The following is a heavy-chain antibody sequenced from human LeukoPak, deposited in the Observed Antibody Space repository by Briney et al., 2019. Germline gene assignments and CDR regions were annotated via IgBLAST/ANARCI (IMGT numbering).Heavy chain of an antibody. J-gene: IGHJ4*02. CDR1: GGSISSSSYY. CDR2: IYYSGST. CDR3: AREIAELDY. V-gene: IGHV4-39*07. Sequence: SETLSLTCTVSGGSISSSSYYWGWIRQPPGKGLEWIGSIYYSGSTYYNPSLKSRVTISVDTSKNQFSPKLSSVTAADTAVYYCAREIAELDYWGQGTLVTVSS. D-gene: IGHD2-21*01.